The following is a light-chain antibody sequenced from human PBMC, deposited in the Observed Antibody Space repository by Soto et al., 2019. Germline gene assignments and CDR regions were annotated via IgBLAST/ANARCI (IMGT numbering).Light chain of an antibody. CDR1: QTISRW. CDR2: TAS. V-gene: IGKV1-5*01. CDR3: QEYNNYWT. J-gene: IGKJ1*01. Sequence: DIQMTQSPATLSASVGETVTSTCRASQTISRWLAWYQQKPGKAHRLLIYTASTLESGVPSRFSASGSGTEYTLTISSLHPDDFATYYCQEYNNYWTFGRGTKVDIK.